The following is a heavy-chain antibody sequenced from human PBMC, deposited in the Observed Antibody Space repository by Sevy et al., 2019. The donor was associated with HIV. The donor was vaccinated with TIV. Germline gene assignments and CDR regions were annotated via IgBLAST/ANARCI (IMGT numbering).Heavy chain of an antibody. J-gene: IGHJ4*02. Sequence: ASVKVSCKASHYTFTRYGMSWVRQAPGQGLEWMGWMSAYNGNKKYAQKLQGRVTMTTDTSTSTAYMELRSLRSDDTAVYYCARQNYDILTGHMNPDYFDYRGQGTLVTVSS. CDR3: ARQNYDILTGHMNPDYFDY. D-gene: IGHD3-9*01. CDR1: HYTFTRYG. V-gene: IGHV1-18*01. CDR2: MSAYNGNK.